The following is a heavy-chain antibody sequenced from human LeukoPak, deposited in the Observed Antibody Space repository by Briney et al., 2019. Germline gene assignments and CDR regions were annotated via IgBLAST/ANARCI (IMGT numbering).Heavy chain of an antibody. CDR3: ARDLGYGEVY. D-gene: IGHD4-17*01. Sequence: GGSLRLSCAASGFTSGNHWMNWVRQAPGKGLEWVSYISSSGGTIYYADSVKGRFTISRDNAKNSLYLQMNSLRAEDTAVYYCARDLGYGEVYWGQGTLVTVSS. CDR2: ISSSGGTI. CDR1: GFTSGNHW. J-gene: IGHJ4*02. V-gene: IGHV3-48*03.